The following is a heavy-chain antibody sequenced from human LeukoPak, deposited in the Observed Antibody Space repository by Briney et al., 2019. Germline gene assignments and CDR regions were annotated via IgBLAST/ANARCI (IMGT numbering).Heavy chain of an antibody. Sequence: SETLSLTCTVSGDSISGYYWSWIRQPPGKGLEWIGYIYYSGNTDYNPSLKSRVTISVDTSKNQFSLKLSSVTAADTAVYYRTRASTLGAYYWFDPWGQGTLVTVSS. J-gene: IGHJ5*02. CDR2: IYYSGNT. D-gene: IGHD1-26*01. CDR3: TRASTLGAYYWFDP. V-gene: IGHV4-59*01. CDR1: GDSISGYY.